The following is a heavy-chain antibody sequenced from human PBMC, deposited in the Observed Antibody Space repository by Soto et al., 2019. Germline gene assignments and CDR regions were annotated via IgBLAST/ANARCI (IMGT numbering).Heavy chain of an antibody. CDR3: ASSSIAAVGPFDY. Sequence: QVQLVQSGDEVKQPGASVKVSCKASGSTITAYGISWVRQAPGQGLEWMAWISSHNANTYYAQNLQGRVTMTTDTSTSTAHTELRSRRSDDTAVYYCASSSIAAVGPFDYWGQGALVTVSS. CDR2: ISSHNANT. J-gene: IGHJ4*02. CDR1: GSTITAYG. D-gene: IGHD6-13*01. V-gene: IGHV1-18*01.